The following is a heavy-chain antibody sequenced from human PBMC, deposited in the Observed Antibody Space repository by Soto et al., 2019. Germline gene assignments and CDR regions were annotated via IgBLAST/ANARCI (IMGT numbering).Heavy chain of an antibody. D-gene: IGHD3-3*01. CDR1: GGAFSDYA. CDR3: ASWLEGADIGNYYYGVDV. J-gene: IGHJ6*02. V-gene: IGHV1-69*12. Sequence: QVQLVQSGAEVKKPGSSVKVSCKASGGAFSDYAFSWVRQAPGQGLEWLGGIMPIFRTPDYAHKFQGRVTTTAGGARRTVFMERRGVRFDDTPIYYCASWLEGADIGNYYYGVDVWGQGSTVTV. CDR2: IMPIFRTP.